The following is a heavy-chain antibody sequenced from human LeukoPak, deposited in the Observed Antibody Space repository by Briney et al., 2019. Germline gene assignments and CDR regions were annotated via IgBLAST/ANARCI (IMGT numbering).Heavy chain of an antibody. D-gene: IGHD2-2*01. V-gene: IGHV3-21*01. CDR3: ARNYAIYCSSADCHSSIDP. Sequence: GGSLRLSCAASGFTFSSYSMNWVRQAPGKGLEWVSSISSSSSYIYYADSVKGRFTISRDNAKNSLYLQMNSLRAEDTAVYYCARNYAIYCSSADCHSSIDPWGQGTLVTVSS. J-gene: IGHJ5*02. CDR2: ISSSSSYI. CDR1: GFTFSSYS.